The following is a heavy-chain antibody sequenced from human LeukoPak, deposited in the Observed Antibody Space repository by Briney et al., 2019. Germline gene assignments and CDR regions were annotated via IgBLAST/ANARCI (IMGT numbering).Heavy chain of an antibody. CDR2: INPSGGST. J-gene: IGHJ5*02. Sequence: ASVKVSCKASGYTFTSYYMHWVRQAPGQGLEWMGIINPSGGSTSYAQKFQGRVTMTRDTSTSTVYMELSSLRSEDTAVYYCTRDGTPGWNTLGNRWFDPWGQGTLVTVPS. V-gene: IGHV1-46*03. D-gene: IGHD1/OR15-1a*01. CDR1: GYTFTSYY. CDR3: TRDGTPGWNTLGNRWFDP.